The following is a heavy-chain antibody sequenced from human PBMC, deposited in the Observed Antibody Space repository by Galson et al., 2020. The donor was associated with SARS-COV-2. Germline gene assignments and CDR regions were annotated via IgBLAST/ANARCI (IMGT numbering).Heavy chain of an antibody. CDR3: AKVDKDRLTNIGGVFDY. CDR2: ISGSGGST. V-gene: IGHV3-23*01. CDR1: GFTFSSYA. D-gene: IGHD1-26*01. Sequence: GGSLRLSCAASGFTFSSYAMSWVRQAPGKGLEWVSAISGSGGSTYYADSVQGRFTISRDNSKNTLYLQMNSLRAEDTAVYYCAKVDKDRLTNIGGVFDYWGQGTLVTVSS. J-gene: IGHJ4*02.